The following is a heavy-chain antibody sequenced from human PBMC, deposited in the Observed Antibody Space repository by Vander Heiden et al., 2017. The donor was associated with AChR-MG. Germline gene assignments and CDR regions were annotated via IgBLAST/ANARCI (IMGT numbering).Heavy chain of an antibody. CDR2: INSDGSIT. J-gene: IGHJ6*02. CDR3: ARDHGHITIFGVVITYGMDV. D-gene: IGHD3-3*01. CDR1: GFTFSSYW. Sequence: EVQLVESGGGLVQPGGSLRLSCAASGFTFSSYWMHWVRQGPGKGLVWVSRINSDGSITSYADSVKGRFTISRDNAKNTLYLQMNSLRAEDTAVYYCARDHGHITIFGVVITYGMDVWGQGTTVTVSS. V-gene: IGHV3-74*01.